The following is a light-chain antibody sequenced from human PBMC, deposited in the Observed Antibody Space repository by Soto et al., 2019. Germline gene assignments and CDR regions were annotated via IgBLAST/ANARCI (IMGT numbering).Light chain of an antibody. CDR1: QSVYRNY. CDR3: QQSGYSPIT. CDR2: ATS. Sequence: ESVLTQSPGTLSLSPGERATLSCRASQSVYRNYLAWYQQKPGQAPRLLIYATSSRATDIPDRFSGSGSGTDFTLTIYRLEPEDFAVYYCQQSGYSPITFGQGTRLEIK. J-gene: IGKJ5*01. V-gene: IGKV3-20*01.